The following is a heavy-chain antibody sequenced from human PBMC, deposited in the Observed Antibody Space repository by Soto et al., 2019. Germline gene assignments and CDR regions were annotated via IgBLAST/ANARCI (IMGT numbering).Heavy chain of an antibody. J-gene: IGHJ5*02. V-gene: IGHV4-39*01. CDR1: GGSISSSSYY. Sequence: SETLSLTCTVSGGSISSSSYYWGWIRQPPGKGLEWIGSIYYSGSTYYNPSLKSRVTISVDTSKNQFSLKLSSVTAADTAVYYCARFPYGDYGWFDPWGQGTLVTVSS. CDR3: ARFPYGDYGWFDP. D-gene: IGHD4-17*01. CDR2: IYYSGST.